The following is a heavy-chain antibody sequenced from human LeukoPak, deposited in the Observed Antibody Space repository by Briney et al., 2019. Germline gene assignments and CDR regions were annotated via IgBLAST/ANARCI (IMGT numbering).Heavy chain of an antibody. CDR1: GFTFSSYS. V-gene: IGHV3-48*01. CDR3: ARDLSKLYYYYGMDV. J-gene: IGHJ6*02. CDR2: ISSSSSTI. Sequence: GGSLRLSCAASGFTFSSYSMNWVRQAPGKGLEWVSYISSSSSTIYYADSVKGRFTISRDNAKNSLYLQMNSLRAEDTAVYYCARDLSKLYYYYGMDVWGQGTTVTVSS.